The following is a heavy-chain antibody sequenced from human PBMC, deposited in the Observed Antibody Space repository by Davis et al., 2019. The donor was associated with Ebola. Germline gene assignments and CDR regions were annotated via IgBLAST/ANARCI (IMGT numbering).Heavy chain of an antibody. CDR3: ARGSQDTTIFLDFIY. D-gene: IGHD5-18*01. V-gene: IGHV1-18*04. CDR2: ISAYNGNT. Sequence: ASVKVSCKASGYTFTSYGISWVRQAPGQGLEWMGWISAYNGNTNYAQKLQGRVTMTTDTSTSTAYMELRSLRSEDTAVYYCARGSQDTTIFLDFIYWGQGTLVIVSS. J-gene: IGHJ4*02. CDR1: GYTFTSYG.